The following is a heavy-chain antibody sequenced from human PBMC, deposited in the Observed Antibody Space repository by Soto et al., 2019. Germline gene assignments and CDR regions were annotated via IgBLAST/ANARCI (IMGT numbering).Heavy chain of an antibody. CDR1: GGSFSGYQ. CDR3: ARGLILWFGELSRRGGYYYYMDV. CDR2: INDSGNI. D-gene: IGHD3-10*01. Sequence: QVQLQQWGAGLLKPSETLSLTCAVYGGSFSGYQWSWIRQTPGKGLEWIGEINDSGNINYNPSLKSRVPILVDTAKKQISLKLSSVTDADTAVYYCARGLILWFGELSRRGGYYYYMDVWGKGTTVTVSS. V-gene: IGHV4-34*01. J-gene: IGHJ6*03.